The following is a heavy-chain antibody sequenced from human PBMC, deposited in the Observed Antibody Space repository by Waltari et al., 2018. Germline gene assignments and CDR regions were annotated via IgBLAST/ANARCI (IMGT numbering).Heavy chain of an antibody. CDR1: GFTFSSYA. J-gene: IGHJ4*02. V-gene: IGHV3-23*01. CDR3: AKRSYYYDSSGYSKFDY. CDR2: ISGSGGST. D-gene: IGHD3-22*01. Sequence: EVQLLESGGGLVQPGGSLRLSCAASGFTFSSYAMSWVRQAPGKGLEWVSAISGSGGSTYYSDSVKGRFTISRDNSKNTLYLQMNSLRAEDTAVYYCAKRSYYYDSSGYSKFDYWGQGTLVTVSS.